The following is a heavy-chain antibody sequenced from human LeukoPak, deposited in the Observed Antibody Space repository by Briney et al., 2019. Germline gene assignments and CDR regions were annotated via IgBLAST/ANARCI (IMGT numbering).Heavy chain of an antibody. J-gene: IGHJ4*02. CDR1: GFTFSSYI. D-gene: IGHD4-17*01. Sequence: PGGSLRLSCAASGFTFSSYIMNWVRQAPGKGLEWVSAIGSSGTYIYYADSVKGRFIISRDNAKNSLSLQMNSLRAEDTAVYYCLPTAEKIDSWGQGTLVTVSS. V-gene: IGHV3-21*01. CDR2: IGSSGTYI. CDR3: LPTAEKIDS.